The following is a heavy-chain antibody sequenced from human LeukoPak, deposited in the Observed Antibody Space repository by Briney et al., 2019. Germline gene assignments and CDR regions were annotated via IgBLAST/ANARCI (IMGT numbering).Heavy chain of an antibody. D-gene: IGHD4-17*01. CDR1: GFTFSSYG. Sequence: GGSLRPSCAASGFTFSSYGMHWVRQAPGKGLEWMAVISYDGTNKYYADSVKGRLTISRDNSKNTLYLHMDSLRVEDTAVYYCASYGDYVRYWGQGTLVTVSS. V-gene: IGHV3-30*03. CDR3: ASYGDYVRY. J-gene: IGHJ4*02. CDR2: ISYDGTNK.